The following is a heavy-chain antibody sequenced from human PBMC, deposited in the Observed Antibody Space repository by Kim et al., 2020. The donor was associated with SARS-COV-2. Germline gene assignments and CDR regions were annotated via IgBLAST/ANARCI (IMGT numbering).Heavy chain of an antibody. V-gene: IGHV1-69*01. CDR3: AFNHDGRTGYDYFDY. D-gene: IGHD2-15*01. J-gene: IGHJ4*02. Sequence: QKFQGRVTITADESTSTAYMELSSLRSEDTAVYYCAFNHDGRTGYDYFDYWGQGTLVTVSS.